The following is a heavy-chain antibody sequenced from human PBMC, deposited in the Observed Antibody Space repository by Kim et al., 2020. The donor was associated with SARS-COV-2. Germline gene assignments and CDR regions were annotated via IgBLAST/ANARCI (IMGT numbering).Heavy chain of an antibody. CDR1: GDSVSTSTYY. Sequence: ETLSLTCTVSGDSVSTSTYYWAWIRQPPGKGLEWIATIHYSGITYYNPSLKSRLTISVDTSKNQFSLKLSSVTAADTAVYYCARWVAAQGTGLGFDYWGQGTLVTVSS. CDR3: ARWVAAQGTGLGFDY. V-gene: IGHV4-39*01. CDR2: IHYSGIT. D-gene: IGHD2-15*01. J-gene: IGHJ4*02.